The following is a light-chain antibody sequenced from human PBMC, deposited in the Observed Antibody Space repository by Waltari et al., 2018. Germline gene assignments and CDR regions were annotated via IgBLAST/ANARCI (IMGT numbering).Light chain of an antibody. CDR1: ESVGRA. CDR3: QHYLRLPVT. Sequence: SCRASESVGRALAWYPQKPGQAPRLLIYGASTRATGIPDRFSGSGSGTDFSLTISRLEPDDFAVYYCQHYLRLPVTFGQGTTVEI. V-gene: IGKV3-20*01. J-gene: IGKJ1*01. CDR2: GAS.